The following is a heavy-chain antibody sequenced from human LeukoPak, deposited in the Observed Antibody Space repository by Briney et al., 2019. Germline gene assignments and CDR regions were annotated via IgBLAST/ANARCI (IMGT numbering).Heavy chain of an antibody. CDR3: ARPTRFHGMDV. CDR1: GGSISSGGYY. CDR2: IYYSGST. Sequence: SETLSLTCTVSGGSISSGGYYWRWIRQHPGKGLEWIGYIYYSGSTYYNPSLKSRVTISVDTSQNQFSLKLSSVTAADTAVYYCARPTRFHGMDVWGQGTTVTVSS. V-gene: IGHV4-31*03. J-gene: IGHJ6*02. D-gene: IGHD3-16*01.